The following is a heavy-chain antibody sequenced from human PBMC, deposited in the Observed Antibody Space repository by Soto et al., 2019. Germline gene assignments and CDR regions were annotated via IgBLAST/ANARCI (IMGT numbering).Heavy chain of an antibody. V-gene: IGHV2-5*01. D-gene: IGHD3-10*01. CDR2: IYGHYDK. CDR1: GFSFSSSAVS. J-gene: IGHJ4*01. CDR3: SHGRVIGELDFDS. Sequence: QITLKESGRSLGKPTQTPPLTCTFSGFSFSSSAVSLGGIRQPPGKALEWLALIYGHYDKRKSPSLKSRVSITKDAFKTQVVLTYSNVKPIDTATDYCSHGRVIGELDFDSWSLGTRVTASS.